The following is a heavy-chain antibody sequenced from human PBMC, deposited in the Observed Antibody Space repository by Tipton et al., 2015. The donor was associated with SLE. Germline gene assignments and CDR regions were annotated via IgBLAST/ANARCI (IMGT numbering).Heavy chain of an antibody. D-gene: IGHD3-10*01. Sequence: GSLRLSCAASGFTFSSYSMNWVRQAPGKGLEWVSSISSSSSYIYYADSVKGRFTISRDNAKNSLYLQMNSLRAEDTAVYYCARYSYFYTSGTFSHWGKGTLVTVSS. V-gene: IGHV3-21*01. CDR2: ISSSSSYI. CDR3: ARYSYFYTSGTFSH. CDR1: GFTFSSYS. J-gene: IGHJ4*02.